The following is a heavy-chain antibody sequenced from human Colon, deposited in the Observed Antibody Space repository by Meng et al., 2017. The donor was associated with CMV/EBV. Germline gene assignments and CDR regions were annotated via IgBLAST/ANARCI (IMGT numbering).Heavy chain of an antibody. CDR1: GGSISSSSYY. CDR3: ARDTRSGSYTWFDP. Sequence: GSLRLSCTVSGGSISSSSYYWGWIRQPPGKGLEWIGSIYYSGSTYYNSSLKSRVTISVDTSKNQFSLKLSSVTAADTAVYYCARDTRSGSYTWFDPWGQGTLVTVSS. CDR2: IYYSGST. D-gene: IGHD3-10*01. V-gene: IGHV4-39*07. J-gene: IGHJ5*02.